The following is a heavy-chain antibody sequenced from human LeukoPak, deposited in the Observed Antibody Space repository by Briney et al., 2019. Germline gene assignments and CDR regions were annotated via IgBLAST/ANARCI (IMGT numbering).Heavy chain of an antibody. D-gene: IGHD6-6*01. V-gene: IGHV3-30*03. Sequence: GRSLRLSCAASGFTFSSYGMHWVRQAPGKGLEWVAVISYDGSNKYYADSVKGRFTTSRDNSKNTLYLQMNSLRAEDTAVYYCAPPYSSFITNWGQGTLVTVSS. CDR3: APPYSSFITN. CDR1: GFTFSSYG. CDR2: ISYDGSNK. J-gene: IGHJ4*02.